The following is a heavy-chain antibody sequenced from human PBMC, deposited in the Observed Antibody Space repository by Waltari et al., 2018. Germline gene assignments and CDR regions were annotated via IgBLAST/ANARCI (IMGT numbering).Heavy chain of an antibody. CDR3: ARDVRIAAAGYFDY. J-gene: IGHJ4*02. V-gene: IGHV3-48*01. CDR2: ISSSSSTI. CDR1: GFTFSSYS. Sequence: EVQLVESGGGLVQPGGSLSLSCAASGFTFSSYSMNWVRQAPGKGLEWFSCISSSSSTIYYADSVKGRFTISRDNAKNSLYLQMNSLRAEDTAVYYCARDVRIAAAGYFDYWGQGTLVTVSS. D-gene: IGHD6-13*01.